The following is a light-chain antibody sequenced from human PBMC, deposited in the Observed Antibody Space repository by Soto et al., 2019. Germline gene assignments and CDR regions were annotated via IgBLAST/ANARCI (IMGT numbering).Light chain of an antibody. CDR2: DES. CDR3: QQYASSPQT. CDR1: QSVKSSY. V-gene: IGKV3-20*01. Sequence: EIVLTQSPGALSLSLGERATLSCRASQSVKSSYLAWYRQKPGQTPRLLIYDESTRATGIPDRFSGSGSGTDFTLTISGLEPEDFAVYSCQQYASSPQTFGQGTKVEF. J-gene: IGKJ1*01.